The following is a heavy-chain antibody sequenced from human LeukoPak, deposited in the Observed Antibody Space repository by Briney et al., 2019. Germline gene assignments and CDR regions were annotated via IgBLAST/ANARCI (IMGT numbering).Heavy chain of an antibody. CDR2: IYYSGST. Sequence: SETLSLTCTVSGGSISSSYWSWIRQPPGKGLEWIGYIYYSGSTYYSPSLRSRVTMSVDTSKNEFSLKMNSVTAADTAVYYCARSSSTVFPYYFDYWGQGTLVTVSS. D-gene: IGHD4-17*01. CDR3: ARSSSTVFPYYFDY. V-gene: IGHV4-59*01. J-gene: IGHJ4*02. CDR1: GGSISSSY.